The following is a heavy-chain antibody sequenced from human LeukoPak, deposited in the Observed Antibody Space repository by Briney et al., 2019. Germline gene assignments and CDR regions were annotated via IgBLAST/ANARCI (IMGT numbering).Heavy chain of an antibody. CDR3: VRLLDLDY. Sequence: PGGSLRLSCAASGFTFSNYWMHWVRQAPGKGLEWVSRINTDGRTTDYADSVTGRFTISRDNAKNTLYLQMNSLRAEDTAVYYCVRLLDLDYWGQGTLVTVSS. CDR1: GFTFSNYW. J-gene: IGHJ4*02. CDR2: INTDGRTT. V-gene: IGHV3-74*01. D-gene: IGHD3-3*01.